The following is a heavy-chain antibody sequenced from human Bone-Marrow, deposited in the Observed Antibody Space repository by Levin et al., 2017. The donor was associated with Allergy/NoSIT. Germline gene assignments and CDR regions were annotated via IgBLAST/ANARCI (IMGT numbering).Heavy chain of an antibody. CDR1: GGTSDHYA. Sequence: SVKVSCKASGGTSDHYAMNWVRQAPGQGLEWMGAIIPVFHKINYAQKLRDRVTITADDSTSTVYMDLSGLKYEDTAVYYCARGRRPGSGSPYYSAMDVWGQGTMVTVSS. J-gene: IGHJ6*02. CDR2: IIPVFHKI. D-gene: IGHD3-10*01. CDR3: ARGRRPGSGSPYYSAMDV. V-gene: IGHV1-69*13.